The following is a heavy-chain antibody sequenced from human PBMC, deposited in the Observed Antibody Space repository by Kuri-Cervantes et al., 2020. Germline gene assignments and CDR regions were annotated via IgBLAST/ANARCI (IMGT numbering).Heavy chain of an antibody. J-gene: IGHJ2*01. V-gene: IGHV3-23*01. D-gene: IGHD2-2*02. CDR2: ISGSGGST. CDR1: GFTFSSYA. CDR3: RRYCSSTSCYNWYFDL. Sequence: GESLKISCAASGFTFSSYAMSWVRQAPGKGLEWVSAISGSGGSTYYADSVKGRFTISRDNSKNTLYLQMNSLRAEDTAVYYCRRYCSSTSCYNWYFDLWGRGTLVTVSS.